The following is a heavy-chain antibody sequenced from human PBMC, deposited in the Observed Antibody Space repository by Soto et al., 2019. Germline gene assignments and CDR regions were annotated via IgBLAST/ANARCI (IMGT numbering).Heavy chain of an antibody. J-gene: IGHJ4*02. CDR1: GGSISSGGYY. V-gene: IGHV4-31*03. D-gene: IGHD1-7*01. Sequence: KPSETLSLTCTVSGGSISSGGYYWSWIRQHPGKGLEWIGYIYYSGSTYYNPSLKSRVTISVDTSKNQFSLKLSSVTAADTAVYYCARVGITGTPIHIDYWGQGTLVTVSS. CDR3: ARVGITGTPIHIDY. CDR2: IYYSGST.